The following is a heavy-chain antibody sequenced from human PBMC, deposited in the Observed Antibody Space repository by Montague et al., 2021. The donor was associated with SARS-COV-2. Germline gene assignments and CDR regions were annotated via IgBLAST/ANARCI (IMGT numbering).Heavy chain of an antibody. CDR2: IYYRGGT. CDR1: GGSISSGGYY. D-gene: IGHD3-22*01. Sequence: TLSLTCTVSGGSISSGGYYWSWIRQHPGKGLEWIGYIYYRGGTYYXXXLKSRVTISVDTSKNQFSLKLSSVTAADTAVYYCARARITMIVVVNAFDIWGQGTMVTVSS. J-gene: IGHJ3*02. V-gene: IGHV4-31*03. CDR3: ARARITMIVVVNAFDI.